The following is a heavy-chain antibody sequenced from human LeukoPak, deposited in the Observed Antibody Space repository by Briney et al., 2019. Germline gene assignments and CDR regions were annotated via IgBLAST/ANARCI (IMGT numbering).Heavy chain of an antibody. J-gene: IGHJ6*03. CDR3: ARGRQDVTMIVVVMTAVSYYLDV. CDR1: GGSFSSYY. Sequence: SETLSLTCAVYGGSFSSYYWTWIRQTPEKGLEWIGEMNPSGSTNYNPSLKSRVTISVDTSKNRFSLELSSVTAADTAVYYCARGRQDVTMIVVVMTAVSYYLDVWGKGTTVTVS. CDR2: MNPSGST. D-gene: IGHD3-22*01. V-gene: IGHV4-34*01.